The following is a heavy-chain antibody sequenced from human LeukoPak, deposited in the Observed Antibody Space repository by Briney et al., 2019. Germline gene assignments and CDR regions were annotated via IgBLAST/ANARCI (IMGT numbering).Heavy chain of an antibody. CDR2: IKEDGSEQ. CDR3: ARAVTTALDY. J-gene: IGHJ4*02. Sequence: GGSLRLSCAASGFTFSNYWMTWVRQAPGKGLEWVANIKEDGSEQKYVDSLKGRFTISRDNTKNSLYLRTNSLRAEDTAVYFCARAVTTALDYWGQGALVTVSS. CDR1: GFTFSNYW. V-gene: IGHV3-7*01. D-gene: IGHD4-17*01.